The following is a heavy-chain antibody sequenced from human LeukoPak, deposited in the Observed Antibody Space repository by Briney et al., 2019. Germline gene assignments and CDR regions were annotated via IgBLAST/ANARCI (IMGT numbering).Heavy chain of an antibody. V-gene: IGHV3-7*02. Sequence: GGSLTLSCVASEFALSTYRMSWVRQSPGRGLEWVANIKQDGSEKYYVDSVKGRFTISRDNAKNSLYLQMNSLRAEDTAVYYCTGAFGWGQGTMVTVSS. CDR1: EFALSTYR. J-gene: IGHJ3*01. CDR3: TGAFG. CDR2: IKQDGSEK. D-gene: IGHD2-8*02.